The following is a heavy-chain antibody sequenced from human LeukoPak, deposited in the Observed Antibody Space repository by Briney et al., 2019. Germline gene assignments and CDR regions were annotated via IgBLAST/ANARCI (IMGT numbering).Heavy chain of an antibody. V-gene: IGHV3-74*01. D-gene: IGHD6-19*01. CDR3: ARDPAYSSGYMDV. CDR1: GFTVSTHW. CDR2: INTDGTGT. Sequence: GGSLRLSCAASGFTVSTHWMHWVRQAPGKGLVWVSRINTDGTGTSYADSVKGRFTISRDNAKNTLYLQMNSLRGEDTAVYYCARDPAYSSGYMDVWGKGTTVTVSS. J-gene: IGHJ6*03.